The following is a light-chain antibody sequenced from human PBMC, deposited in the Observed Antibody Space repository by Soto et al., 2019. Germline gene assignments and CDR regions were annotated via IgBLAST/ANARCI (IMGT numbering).Light chain of an antibody. Sequence: QSALTQPASVSGSPGQSITISCTGTSSDVGGYNYVSWYQHHPGKAPKLMIYEVSNRPSGVANRLSGSKSGNAASLTISGLQDEDEAAYYCSSYKSSNTLLVFGGGTKVTVL. CDR1: SSDVGGYNY. J-gene: IGLJ3*02. V-gene: IGLV2-14*01. CDR2: EVS. CDR3: SSYKSSNTLLV.